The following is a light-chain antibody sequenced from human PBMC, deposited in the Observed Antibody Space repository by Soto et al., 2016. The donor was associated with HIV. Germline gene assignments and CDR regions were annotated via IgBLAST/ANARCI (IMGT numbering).Light chain of an antibody. CDR1: QGISSY. CDR3: QQLNSYPLT. CDR2: AAS. J-gene: IGKJ4*01. Sequence: AIRMTQSPSSLSASTGDRVTITCRASQGISSYLAWYQQKPGKAPKLLIYAASTLQSGVPSGFSGSGSGTEFTLTISSLQPEDFATYYCQQLNSYPLTFGGGTKVEIK. V-gene: IGKV1-8*01.